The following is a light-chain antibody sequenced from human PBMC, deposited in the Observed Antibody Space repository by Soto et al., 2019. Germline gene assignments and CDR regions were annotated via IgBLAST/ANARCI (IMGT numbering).Light chain of an antibody. Sequence: QSVLTQPASVFGSPGQSITISCTGTSSDVGGYNYVSWYQQHPGKAPKLMIYDVSNRPSGVSNRFSGSKSGNTASLTISGLQAEDEADYYCSSYTSSSTLGFGGGTKLTVL. CDR1: SSDVGGYNY. CDR2: DVS. V-gene: IGLV2-14*01. J-gene: IGLJ2*01. CDR3: SSYTSSSTLG.